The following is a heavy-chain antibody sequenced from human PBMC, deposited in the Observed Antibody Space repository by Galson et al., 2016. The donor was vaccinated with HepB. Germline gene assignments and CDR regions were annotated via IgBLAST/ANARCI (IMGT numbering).Heavy chain of an antibody. CDR2: TYYRSKWYY. V-gene: IGHV6-1*01. J-gene: IGHJ4*02. D-gene: IGHD1-7*01. CDR3: ARDGRYSGNFWAYFDY. CDR1: GDSVLSNSAS. Sequence: CAISGDSVLSNSASWHWIRQSPSRGLEWLGRTYYRSKWYYDFGLSVKSRISLNADASRNQFSLQLTSVTSEDTAIYYCARDGRYSGNFWAYFDYWGQGTLVTVSS.